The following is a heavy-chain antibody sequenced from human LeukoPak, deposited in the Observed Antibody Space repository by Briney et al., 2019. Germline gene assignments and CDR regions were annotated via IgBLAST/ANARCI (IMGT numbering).Heavy chain of an antibody. V-gene: IGHV5-51*01. Sequence: GESLKISCKGSGYSINNYCIGWVRQMTRKGLEWMGIIYSADSDIRYSPSFQGQVIISADKSISTAYLQWSSLKASDTAMYYCARQEYCSGGSCYTWFDPWGQGTLVTVSS. D-gene: IGHD2-15*01. CDR2: IYSADSDI. CDR3: ARQEYCSGGSCYTWFDP. CDR1: GYSINNYC. J-gene: IGHJ5*02.